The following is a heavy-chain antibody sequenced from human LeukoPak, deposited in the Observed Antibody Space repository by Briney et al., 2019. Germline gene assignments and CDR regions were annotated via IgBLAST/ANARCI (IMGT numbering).Heavy chain of an antibody. CDR3: ARCGDYYYYYMDV. CDR2: IYYSGST. Sequence: PSETLSLTCTVSGVFLSSSSYYWGWIRQPPGEGLEWIGSIYYSGSTYYTPSHKSGVTIAVDTSKNQFSLKLSSVTAADTAVYYCARCGDYYYYYMDVWGKGTTVTVSS. CDR1: GVFLSSSSYY. D-gene: IGHD2-21*01. V-gene: IGHV4-39*07. J-gene: IGHJ6*03.